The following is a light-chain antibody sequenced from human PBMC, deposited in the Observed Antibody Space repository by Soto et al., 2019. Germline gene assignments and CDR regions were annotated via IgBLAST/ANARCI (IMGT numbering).Light chain of an antibody. V-gene: IGLV3-21*02. CDR2: DDS. J-gene: IGLJ3*02. Sequence: SYELTQPPSVSVAPGQTARISCGGNNIGSKSVHWYQQRPGQAPVLVVFDDSDRPSGIPELFSGSNSGNTATLTISRVEAGDEADYHCQVWDSISYHPGVFGGWTKVTVL. CDR1: NIGSKS. CDR3: QVWDSISYHPGV.